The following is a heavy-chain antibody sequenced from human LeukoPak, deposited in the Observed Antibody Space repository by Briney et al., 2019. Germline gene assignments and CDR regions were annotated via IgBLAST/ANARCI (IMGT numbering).Heavy chain of an antibody. CDR1: GGTFSSYA. Sequence: ASVTVSCKDSGGTFSSYAISWVRQAPGQGLEWMGGIIPIFGTANYVQKFQGRVTITTDESTSTDYMELSSLRSEDKAVYYCARNEHLLSYYYYYYMDVWGKGTTVTVS. J-gene: IGHJ6*03. CDR2: IIPIFGTA. V-gene: IGHV1-69*05. CDR3: ARNEHLLSYYYYYYMDV. D-gene: IGHD2-15*01.